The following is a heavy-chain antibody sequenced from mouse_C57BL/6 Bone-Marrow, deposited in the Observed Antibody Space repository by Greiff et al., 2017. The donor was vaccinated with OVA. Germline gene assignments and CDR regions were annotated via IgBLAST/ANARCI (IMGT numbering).Heavy chain of an antibody. CDR3: GRRSELLRYSYEFDD. CDR1: GYTFTDYS. D-gene: IGHD1-1*01. V-gene: IGHV1-26*01. Sequence: EVQLQQSGPELVKPGASVKISCKASGYTFTDYSMNWVKQSHGKSLEWIGDINPNNGGTSYNQKFKGKATLTVDKSSSTAYLELRSLTSEDSAVYYCGRRSELLRYSYEFDDWGQGTTLTVSS. CDR2: INPNNGGT. J-gene: IGHJ2*01.